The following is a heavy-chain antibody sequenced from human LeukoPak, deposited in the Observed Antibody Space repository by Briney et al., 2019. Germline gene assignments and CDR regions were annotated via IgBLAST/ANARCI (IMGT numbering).Heavy chain of an antibody. D-gene: IGHD5-24*01. CDR2: IYPGDSDT. V-gene: IGHV5-51*01. J-gene: IGHJ3*02. CDR1: GYSFTTHW. CDR3: AREMATRGREDAFDI. Sequence: GESLKISCKASGYSFTTHWIGWVRQMPGKGLEWMGIIYPGDSDTRYSPSFQGQVTISADKSISTAYLQWSSLKASDTAMYYCAREMATRGREDAFDIWGQGTMVTVSS.